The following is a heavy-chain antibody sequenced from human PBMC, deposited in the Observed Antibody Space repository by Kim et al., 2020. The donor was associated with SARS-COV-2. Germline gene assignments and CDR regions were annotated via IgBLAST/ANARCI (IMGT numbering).Heavy chain of an antibody. D-gene: IGHD6-19*01. V-gene: IGHV3-30*01. CDR3: ARDPAAAVAGNHFDY. J-gene: IGHJ4*02. Sequence: DPVKGRFTISRDNSKNTLYLQMNRLRAEDTAVYYCARDPAAAVAGNHFDYWGQGTLVTVSS.